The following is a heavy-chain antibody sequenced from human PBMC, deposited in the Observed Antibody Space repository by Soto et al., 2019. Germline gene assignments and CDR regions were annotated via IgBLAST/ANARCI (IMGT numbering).Heavy chain of an antibody. D-gene: IGHD2-2*01. V-gene: IGHV3-48*02. Sequence: GGSLRLSCAASGFTFSSYSMDWVRQAPGKGLEWVSYISSSSSTIYYADSVKGRFTISRDNAKNSLYLQMNSLRDEDTAVYYCASPGIVVVPAATYGMDVWGQGTTVTVSS. CDR1: GFTFSSYS. J-gene: IGHJ6*02. CDR3: ASPGIVVVPAATYGMDV. CDR2: ISSSSSTI.